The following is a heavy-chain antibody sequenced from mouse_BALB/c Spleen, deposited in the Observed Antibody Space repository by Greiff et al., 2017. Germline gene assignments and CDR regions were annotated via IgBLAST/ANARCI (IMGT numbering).Heavy chain of an antibody. CDR3: TRGVYYDYDGFAY. CDR1: GFTFSNYW. V-gene: IGHV6-6*02. CDR2: IRLKSNNYAT. D-gene: IGHD2-4*01. J-gene: IGHJ3*01. Sequence: EVKLMESGGGLVQPGGSMKLSCVASGFTFSNYWMNWVRQSPEKGLEWVAEIRLKSNNYATHYAESVKGRFTISRDDSKSSVYLQMNNLRAEDTGIYYCTRGVYYDYDGFAYWGQGTLVTVSA.